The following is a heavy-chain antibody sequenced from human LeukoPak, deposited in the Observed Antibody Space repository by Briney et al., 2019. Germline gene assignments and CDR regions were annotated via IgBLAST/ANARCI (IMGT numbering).Heavy chain of an antibody. D-gene: IGHD5-18*01. J-gene: IGHJ4*02. CDR1: GYTFTSYY. Sequence: ASVKVSCKASGYTFTSYYMHWVRQAPGQGLEWMGWISAYNGNTNYAQKLQGRVTMTTDTSTSTAYMELRSLRSDDTAVYYCATRDVDTAMGYWGQGTLVTVSS. CDR3: ATRDVDTAMGY. V-gene: IGHV1-18*04. CDR2: ISAYNGNT.